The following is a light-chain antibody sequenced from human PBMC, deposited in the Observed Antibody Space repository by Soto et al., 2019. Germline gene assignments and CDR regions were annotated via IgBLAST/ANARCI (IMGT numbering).Light chain of an antibody. CDR3: QSYDISLSHLV. V-gene: IGLV1-40*01. CDR1: SSNIGSYYD. CDR2: GDN. Sequence: QSVLTQPPSVSGAPGQRVTIPCTGSSSNIGSYYDVPWYQQLPGTDPKLLIYGDNNRPSGVPDRFSGSKSGTSASLAITGRQAEEEADYYCQSYDISLSHLVFGGGTKLTVL. J-gene: IGLJ2*01.